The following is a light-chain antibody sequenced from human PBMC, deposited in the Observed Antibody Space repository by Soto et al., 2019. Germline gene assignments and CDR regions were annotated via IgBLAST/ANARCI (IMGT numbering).Light chain of an antibody. J-gene: IGKJ5*01. CDR1: QSVNRN. Sequence: EIVMTQSPATLSVSPGKRATLSCRASQSVNRNLAWYQQKPGQAPRLLISGAFSRASGIPDRFSGSGAGTDFTLTISRLEPEDFALYYCQQYVTSAITFGQGTRLEI. CDR3: QQYVTSAIT. V-gene: IGKV3-20*01. CDR2: GAF.